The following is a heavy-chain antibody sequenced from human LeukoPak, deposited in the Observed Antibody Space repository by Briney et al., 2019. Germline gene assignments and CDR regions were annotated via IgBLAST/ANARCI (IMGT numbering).Heavy chain of an antibody. J-gene: IGHJ4*02. CDR2: ISGSGGST. CDR3: AKNLHDYGDYGPSAGY. Sequence: GGSLRLSCAASGFTFSSYAMSWVRQAPGKGLEWVSAISGSGGSTYYADSVKGRFTISRDNSKNTLYLQMNSLRAEDTAVYYCAKNLHDYGDYGPSAGYWGQGTLVTVSS. D-gene: IGHD4-17*01. V-gene: IGHV3-23*01. CDR1: GFTFSSYA.